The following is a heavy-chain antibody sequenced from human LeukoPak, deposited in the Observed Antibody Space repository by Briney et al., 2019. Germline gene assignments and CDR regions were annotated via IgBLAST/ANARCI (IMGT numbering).Heavy chain of an antibody. Sequence: SETLSLTCTVSGGSISSSSYYWGWIRQPPGKGLEWIGSIYYSGSTYYNPSLKSRVTISVDTSKNQFSLKLSSVTAADTAVYYCARHVVPFWSGYYNRDYFDYWGQGTLVTVSS. CDR3: ARHVVPFWSGYYNRDYFDY. CDR2: IYYSGST. CDR1: GGSISSSSYY. V-gene: IGHV4-39*01. J-gene: IGHJ4*02. D-gene: IGHD3-3*01.